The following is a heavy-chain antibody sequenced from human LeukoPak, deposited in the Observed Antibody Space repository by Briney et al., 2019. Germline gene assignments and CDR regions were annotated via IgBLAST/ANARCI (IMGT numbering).Heavy chain of an antibody. CDR3: ARDIVAGTNDY. Sequence: ASVKVSCKASEYTFTSYDINWVRQAPGQGLEWMGWISAYNGNTNYAQKLQGRVTMTTDTSTSTAYMELRSLRSDDTAVYYCARDIVAGTNDYWGQGTLVTVSS. CDR1: EYTFTSYD. D-gene: IGHD6-13*01. CDR2: ISAYNGNT. V-gene: IGHV1-18*01. J-gene: IGHJ4*02.